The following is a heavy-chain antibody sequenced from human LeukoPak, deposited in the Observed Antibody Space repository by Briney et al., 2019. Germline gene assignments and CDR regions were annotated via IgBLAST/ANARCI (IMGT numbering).Heavy chain of an antibody. Sequence: PGGSLRLSCAASGFTVSSNYMSWVRQAPGKGLEWVSVIYSGGSTYYADSVKGRFTISRDNSKNTLYLQMNSLRAEDTAVYYCATIAVAGTFRFDYWGQGTLVTVSS. D-gene: IGHD6-19*01. V-gene: IGHV3-66*01. CDR1: GFTVSSNY. CDR2: IYSGGST. CDR3: ATIAVAGTFRFDY. J-gene: IGHJ4*02.